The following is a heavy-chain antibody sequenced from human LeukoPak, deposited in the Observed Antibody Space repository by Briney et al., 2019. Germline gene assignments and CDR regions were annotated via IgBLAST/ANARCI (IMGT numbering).Heavy chain of an antibody. Sequence: ASVKVSCKASGYTFTDYYIHWVRQAPGQGLEWMGWINPNSGGTKYAQKSQGRVTMTRDTSISTAYMELSRLRSDDTAVYCCARRMASFSLVPPDDYYFDYWGQGTLVTVSS. CDR3: ARRMASFSLVPPDDYYFDY. CDR2: INPNSGGT. V-gene: IGHV1-2*02. D-gene: IGHD5-24*01. J-gene: IGHJ4*02. CDR1: GYTFTDYY.